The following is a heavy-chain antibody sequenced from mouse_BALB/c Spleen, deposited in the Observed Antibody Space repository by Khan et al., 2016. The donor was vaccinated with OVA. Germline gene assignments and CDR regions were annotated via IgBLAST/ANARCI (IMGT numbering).Heavy chain of an antibody. D-gene: IGHD1-1*01. J-gene: IGHJ3*01. Sequence: QVQLQQSGAELAKPGASVKMSCKASGYTFTSYWMHWVKQRPGQGLEWIGYINPSTGYTECNQRFKDKATLTADKSSSTAYMQLSSLTSEESAVYYCANHGSSSAWLTYWGQGTRVTGSA. V-gene: IGHV1-7*01. CDR1: GYTFTSYW. CDR3: ANHGSSSAWLTY. CDR2: INPSTGYT.